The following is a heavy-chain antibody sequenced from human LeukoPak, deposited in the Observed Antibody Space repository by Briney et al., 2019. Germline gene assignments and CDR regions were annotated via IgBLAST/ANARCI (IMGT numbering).Heavy chain of an antibody. V-gene: IGHV3-21*01. J-gene: IGHJ4*02. D-gene: IGHD7-27*01. Sequence: GGSLRLSCAASGFTFSSHSMNWVRQAPGKGLEWVSSISSSSSYISYADSVKGRFTISRDNAKNSLYLQMNSLRAEDTAVYYCARESLGSFAYWGQGTLVTVSS. CDR2: ISSSSSYI. CDR3: ARESLGSFAY. CDR1: GFTFSSHS.